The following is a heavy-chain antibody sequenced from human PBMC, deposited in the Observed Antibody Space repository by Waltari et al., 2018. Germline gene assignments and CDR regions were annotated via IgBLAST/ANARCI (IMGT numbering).Heavy chain of an antibody. CDR2: ITSSSRYI. D-gene: IGHD3-3*01. CDR3: ASGTPRTIFGVVSSGSQFDY. J-gene: IGHJ4*02. Sequence: EVQLVESGGGLVRPGGSLRLSCAAPGFTFSSYRMNWVRQPPGKGLGWVSSITSSSRYIYYADSVKGRFTISRDNTKNSLYLQMNSLRAEDTAVYYCASGTPRTIFGVVSSGSQFDYWGQGTLVTVSS. V-gene: IGHV3-21*01. CDR1: GFTFSSYR.